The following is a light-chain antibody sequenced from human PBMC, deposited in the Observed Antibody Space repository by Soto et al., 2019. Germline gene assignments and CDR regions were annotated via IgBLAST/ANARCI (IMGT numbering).Light chain of an antibody. CDR3: SSYGGYNNVV. Sequence: QSAMTQPPSASGSPGQSVTISCTGTSSYVGVYNYVSWFQQHPGKAPKLIIHEVNQRPSGVPDRFSGSKSGNTASLTVSGLQAEDEGTYYCSSYGGYNNVVFGTGTKVTV. V-gene: IGLV2-8*01. J-gene: IGLJ1*01. CDR1: SSYVGVYNY. CDR2: EVN.